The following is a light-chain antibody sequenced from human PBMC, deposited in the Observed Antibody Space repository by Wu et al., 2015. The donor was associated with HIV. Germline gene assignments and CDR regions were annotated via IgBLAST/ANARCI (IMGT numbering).Light chain of an antibody. Sequence: EIVLTQSPGTLSLSPGERVALSCRASQSVLANYVAWYQQKPGQAPRLLIYDASNRATGIPDRFSGSGSGTDFTLTISRLEPEDFAVYYCQQYGSSLYSFGQGTKLEIK. CDR2: DAS. CDR3: QQYGSSLYS. J-gene: IGKJ2*03. CDR1: QSVLANY. V-gene: IGKV3-20*01.